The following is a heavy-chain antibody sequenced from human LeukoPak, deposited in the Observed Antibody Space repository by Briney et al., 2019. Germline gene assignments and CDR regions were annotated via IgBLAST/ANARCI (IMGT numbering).Heavy chain of an antibody. D-gene: IGHD6-13*01. V-gene: IGHV1-8*01. CDR1: GYTFTSYD. J-gene: IGHJ6*03. Sequence: RASVKVSCKASGYTFTSYDINWVRQATGQGLEWMGWMNPNSGNTGYAQKFQGRVTMTRNTSISTAYMELSSLRSEDTAVYYCARGQYSSSWVYYYYYYMDVWGKGTTVTISS. CDR3: ARGQYSSSWVYYYYYYMDV. CDR2: MNPNSGNT.